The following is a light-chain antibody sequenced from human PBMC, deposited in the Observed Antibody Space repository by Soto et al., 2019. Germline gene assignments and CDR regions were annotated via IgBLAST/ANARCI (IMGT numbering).Light chain of an antibody. CDR1: QSLLQSNGYNY. Sequence: DLVMSQSPLSLPVTPGEPASISCRSSQSLLQSNGYNYLDWYLQKPGQSPQLLIYLGSYRASGVPDRFSGSGAGPDFTLKISRVEAEDVGVYYCMQALQTPYTFGQGTKLEIK. CDR2: LGS. CDR3: MQALQTPYT. J-gene: IGKJ2*01. V-gene: IGKV2-28*01.